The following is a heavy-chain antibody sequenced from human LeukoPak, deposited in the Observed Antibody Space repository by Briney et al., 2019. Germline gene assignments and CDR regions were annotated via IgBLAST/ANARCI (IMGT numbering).Heavy chain of an antibody. V-gene: IGHV1-18*01. CDR2: ISAYNGNT. CDR1: GYTFNSYG. J-gene: IGHJ6*03. CDR3: ARVKVATLSSYYYYYMDL. Sequence: ASVKVSCKASGYTFNSYGISWVRQAPGQGLEWMGWISAYNGNTNYAQKLQGRVTMTTDTSTSTAYMERRSMRSDDTAVYYCARVKVATLSSYYYYYMDLWGKGTTVTVSS. D-gene: IGHD5-12*01.